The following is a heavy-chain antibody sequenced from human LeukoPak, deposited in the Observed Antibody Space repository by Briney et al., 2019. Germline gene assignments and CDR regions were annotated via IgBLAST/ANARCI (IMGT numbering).Heavy chain of an antibody. CDR2: ISWNSGSI. V-gene: IGHV3-9*01. Sequence: GGSLRLSCAASGFTFDDYAIHWVRQAPGKGLEWVSGISWNSGSIGYADSVKGRFTISRDNAKNSLYLQMNSLRAEDTALYYCAKEDYYYYGMDVWGQGTTVTVSS. J-gene: IGHJ6*02. CDR1: GFTFDDYA. CDR3: AKEDYYYYGMDV.